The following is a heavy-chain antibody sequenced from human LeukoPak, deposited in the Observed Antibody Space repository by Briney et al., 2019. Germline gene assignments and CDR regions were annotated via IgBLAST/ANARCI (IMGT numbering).Heavy chain of an antibody. CDR3: ARDHEYYYGSGSYYPGGCDY. D-gene: IGHD3-10*01. J-gene: IGHJ4*02. CDR1: GYTFTGYY. Sequence: ASVKVSCKASGYTFTGYYMHWVRQAPGQGLEWMGITNPSGGSTSYAQKFQGRVTMTRDTSTSTVYMELSSLRSEDTAVYYCARDHEYYYGSGSYYPGGCDYWGQGTLVTVSS. V-gene: IGHV1-46*01. CDR2: TNPSGGST.